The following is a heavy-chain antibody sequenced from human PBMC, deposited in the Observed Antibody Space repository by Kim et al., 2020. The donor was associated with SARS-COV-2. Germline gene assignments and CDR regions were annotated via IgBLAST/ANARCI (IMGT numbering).Heavy chain of an antibody. V-gene: IGHV3-74*01. J-gene: IGHJ6*02. Sequence: GGSLRLSCAASGFTFSSYWMHWVRPAPGKGLVWVSRINGDGSSTNYADSVKGRFTISRDNAKNTVYLQMNSLRAEDTAVYYCARDVYIGGYSYSNYGMDVWGQGDTVTVS. CDR1: GFTFSSYW. CDR2: INGDGSST. CDR3: ARDVYIGGYSYSNYGMDV. D-gene: IGHD5-18*01.